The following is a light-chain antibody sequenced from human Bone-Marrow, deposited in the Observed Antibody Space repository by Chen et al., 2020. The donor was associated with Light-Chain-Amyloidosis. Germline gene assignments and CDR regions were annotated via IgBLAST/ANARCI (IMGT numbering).Light chain of an antibody. Sequence: HSALTQPPSASGSLGQSVSISCTGTSRDIGAYYFVSWYQHHPGKAPKLIIYEVTKRPSGVPYRFSGSKSGFTATLTVSGLQADDEADYYCSSYAGSDHFAVFGGGTKVTVL. CDR3: SSYAGSDHFAV. V-gene: IGLV2-8*01. CDR1: SRDIGAYYF. J-gene: IGLJ2*01. CDR2: EVT.